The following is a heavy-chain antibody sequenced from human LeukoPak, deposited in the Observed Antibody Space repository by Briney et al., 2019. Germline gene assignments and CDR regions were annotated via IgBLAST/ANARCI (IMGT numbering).Heavy chain of an antibody. CDR3: ARDKYSGSDYYYYGMDV. CDR2: MNPNSGNT. D-gene: IGHD1-26*01. J-gene: IGHJ6*02. V-gene: IGHV1-8*01. Sequence: ASVKVSCKASGYTFTSYDINWVRQATGQGLEWMGWMNPNSGNTGYAQKFQGRVTMTRNTSISTAYMELSGLRSEDTAVYYCARDKYSGSDYYYYGMDVWGQGTTVTVSS. CDR1: GYTFTSYD.